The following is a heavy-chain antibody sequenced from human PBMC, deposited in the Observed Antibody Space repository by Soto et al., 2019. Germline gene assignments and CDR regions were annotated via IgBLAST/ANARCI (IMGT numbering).Heavy chain of an antibody. Sequence: TLSLTWVISGDSVSSNSAAWNWIRQSPSRGLEWLGRTYYRSKWYNDYAVSVKSRITIKPDTPKNQFSLQLNSVTPEDTAVYSCARYSQWLGAASDICGQGTMVPI. CDR1: GDSVSSNSAA. J-gene: IGHJ3*02. D-gene: IGHD6-19*01. CDR3: ARYSQWLGAASDI. CDR2: TYYRSKWYN. V-gene: IGHV6-1*01.